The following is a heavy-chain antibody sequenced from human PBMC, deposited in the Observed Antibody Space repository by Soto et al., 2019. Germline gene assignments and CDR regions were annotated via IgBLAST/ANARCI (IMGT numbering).Heavy chain of an antibody. J-gene: IGHJ4*02. CDR2: ISYDGSNK. CDR1: GFTFSSYG. Sequence: QVQLVESGGGVVQPGRSLRLSCAASGFTFSSYGIHWVRQAPGKGLEWVAVISYDGSNKYYADSVKGRFTISRDNSENTLYLQMNSLRGEDTAVYYCVRDSGDYVQIDYWGQGTLVIVYS. D-gene: IGHD4-17*01. V-gene: IGHV3-33*01. CDR3: VRDSGDYVQIDY.